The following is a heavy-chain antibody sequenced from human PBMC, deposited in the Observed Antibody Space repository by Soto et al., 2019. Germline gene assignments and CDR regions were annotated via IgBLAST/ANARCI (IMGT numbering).Heavy chain of an antibody. CDR3: ARDRRPTMFGVVIAPDY. J-gene: IGHJ4*02. V-gene: IGHV3-21*01. Sequence: EVQLVESGGGLVKPGGSLRLSCAASGFTFSSYSMNWVRQAPGKGLEWVSSISSSSSYIYYADSVKGRFTISRDNAKNSLYLQMNSLRAEDTAVYYCARDRRPTMFGVVIAPDYWGQGTLVTVSS. CDR1: GFTFSSYS. CDR2: ISSSSSYI. D-gene: IGHD3-3*01.